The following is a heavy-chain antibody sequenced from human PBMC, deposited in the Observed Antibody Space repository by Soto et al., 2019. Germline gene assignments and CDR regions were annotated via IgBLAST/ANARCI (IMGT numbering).Heavy chain of an antibody. CDR1: GGTFNNYG. D-gene: IGHD2-2*01. V-gene: IGHV1-69*06. CDR2: IIPIFGSA. J-gene: IGHJ6*02. Sequence: QVQLVQSGAEVKKPGSSVKVSCKASGGTFNNYGVTWVRQAPGQGLEWIGGIIPIFGSAKYTEMLRGRITITADKSTSTACMELSSLKSDGTAVYDGAKEVLPGATGHGMDVWGQGTTVTASS. CDR3: AKEVLPGATGHGMDV.